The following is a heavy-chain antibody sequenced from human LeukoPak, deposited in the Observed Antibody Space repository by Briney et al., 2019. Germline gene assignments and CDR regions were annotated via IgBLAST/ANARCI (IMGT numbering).Heavy chain of an antibody. Sequence: GGSLTLSCAASGFTFSDYYMSWIRQAPGKGLEGVSYISSSGSTIYYADSVKGRFNISRDNAKNSLYLQMNSLRAEATAVYYCARGSYYDSSGDLDYWGQGTLVTVSS. D-gene: IGHD3-22*01. V-gene: IGHV3-11*01. CDR3: ARGSYYDSSGDLDY. CDR2: ISSSGSTI. CDR1: GFTFSDYY. J-gene: IGHJ4*02.